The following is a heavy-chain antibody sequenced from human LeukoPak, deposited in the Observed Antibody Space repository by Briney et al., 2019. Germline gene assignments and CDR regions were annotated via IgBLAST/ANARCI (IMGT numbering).Heavy chain of an antibody. CDR3: ARDGIENYFDY. J-gene: IGHJ4*02. V-gene: IGHV4-61*01. D-gene: IGHD1-1*01. CDR1: GVSVSSGSYY. Sequence: PSETLSLTCTVSGVSVSSGSYYWSWIRQPPGKGLEWIGYIYYSGSTNYNPSLKSRVTISVDASKNQFSLKLSSVTAADTAVYYCARDGIENYFDYWGQGTLVTVSS. CDR2: IYYSGST.